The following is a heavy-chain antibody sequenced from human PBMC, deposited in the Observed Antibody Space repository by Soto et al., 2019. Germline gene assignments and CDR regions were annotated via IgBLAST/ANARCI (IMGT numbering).Heavy chain of an antibody. J-gene: IGHJ3*02. CDR1: GGSISSYY. V-gene: IGHV4-59*08. CDR3: ATGRIAVAGTGAFDI. CDR2: IYYSGST. D-gene: IGHD6-19*01. Sequence: SETLSLTCTVSGGSISSYYWSWIRQPPGKGLEWIGYIYYSGSTNYNPSLKSRVTISVDTSKNQFSLKLSSVTAADTAVYYCATGRIAVAGTGAFDIWGQGTMVTVSS.